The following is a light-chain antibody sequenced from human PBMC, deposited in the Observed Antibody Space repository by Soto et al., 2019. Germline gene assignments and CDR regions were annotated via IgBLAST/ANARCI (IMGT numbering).Light chain of an antibody. Sequence: EIVLTQSPGTLSLSPGERATLSCRASQSLGSSYLAWYQQKPGQAPRLLIYGVSSRTTGIPDRFSGSGSGTDFTLTISRLEPEDFAMYYGQQDDSSPRTLGQGTEVEIK. CDR2: GVS. J-gene: IGKJ1*01. CDR3: QQDDSSPRT. V-gene: IGKV3-20*01. CDR1: QSLGSSY.